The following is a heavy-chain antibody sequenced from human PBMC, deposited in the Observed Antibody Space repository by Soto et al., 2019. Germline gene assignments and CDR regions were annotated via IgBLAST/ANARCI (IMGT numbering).Heavy chain of an antibody. V-gene: IGHV1-69*06. CDR2: IIPIFGTA. J-gene: IGHJ4*02. CDR3: ARGFNTIFGVEYYFDY. Sequence: QVQLVQAGAEVKKPGSSVKVSCKASGGTFSSYAISWVRQAPGQGLEWMGGIIPIFGTANYAQKFQGRVTITADKSTSTAYMELSSLRSEDTAVYYCARGFNTIFGVEYYFDYWGQGTLVTVSS. CDR1: GGTFSSYA. D-gene: IGHD3-3*01.